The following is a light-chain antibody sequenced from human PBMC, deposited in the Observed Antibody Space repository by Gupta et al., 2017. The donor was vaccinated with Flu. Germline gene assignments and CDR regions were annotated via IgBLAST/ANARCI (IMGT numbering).Light chain of an antibody. CDR1: SGSIASNY. CDR2: EDN. CDR3: QSYDSTNRV. Sequence: SSGSIASNYVQWYRQRPGSSPTTVIYEDNQRPSGVPDRFSGSIDSSSNSASLTISGLKTEDGADYYCQSYDSTNRVFGGGTKLTVL. V-gene: IGLV6-57*01. J-gene: IGLJ3*02.